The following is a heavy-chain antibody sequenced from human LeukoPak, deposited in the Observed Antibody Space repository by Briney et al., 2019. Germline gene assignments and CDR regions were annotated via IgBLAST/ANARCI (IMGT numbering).Heavy chain of an antibody. CDR2: INHSGSI. V-gene: IGHV4-34*01. D-gene: IGHD3-10*01. CDR3: ARAPRGP. J-gene: IGHJ5*02. CDR1: GGSFSGYY. Sequence: SETLSLTCAVYGGSFSGYYWSWIRQPPGQGLEWIGEINHSGSINYNPSLKSRVTISVDTSKNQFSLKLSSVTAADTAVYYCARAPRGPWGQGTLVTVSS.